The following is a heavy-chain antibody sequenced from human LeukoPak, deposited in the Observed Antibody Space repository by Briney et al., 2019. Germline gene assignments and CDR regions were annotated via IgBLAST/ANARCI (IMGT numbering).Heavy chain of an antibody. D-gene: IGHD6-19*01. J-gene: IGHJ4*02. CDR3: AKGPRPDITVAHTVEK. CDR1: GGSFSGYY. V-gene: IGHV4-34*01. Sequence: PSETLSLTCAVYGGSFSGYYWSRIRQPPGKGLEWIGEINHSGSTNYNPSLKSRVTISVDTSKNQFSLKLSSVTAADTAVYYCAKGPRPDITVAHTVEKWGQGTLVTVSS. CDR2: INHSGST.